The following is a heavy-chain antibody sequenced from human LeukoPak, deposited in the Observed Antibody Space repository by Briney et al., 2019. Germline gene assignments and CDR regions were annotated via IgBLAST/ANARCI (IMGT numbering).Heavy chain of an antibody. CDR1: GDSIGSSTYY. CDR3: AREAGTGFGYYGPGDYFDY. V-gene: IGHV4-39*07. CDR2: IYYSGTT. Sequence: SETLSLTCTVSGDSIGSSTYYWGWIRQPPGKGLEWLGTIYYSGTTYYNPSLKSRVTISIDTSKNQFSLKLSSVTAADTAVYYCAREAGTGFGYYGPGDYFDYWGQGTLVTVSS. D-gene: IGHD3-10*01. J-gene: IGHJ4*02.